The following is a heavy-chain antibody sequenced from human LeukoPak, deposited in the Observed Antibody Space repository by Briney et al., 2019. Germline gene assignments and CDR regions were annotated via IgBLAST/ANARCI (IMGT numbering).Heavy chain of an antibody. CDR1: GFTFSSYA. V-gene: IGHV3-23*01. D-gene: IGHD2-15*01. J-gene: IGHJ4*02. CDR2: FSGSGGNT. Sequence: GGSLRLSCAASGFTFSSYAMSWVRQAPGKGLEWVSTFSGSGGNTYYADSVKGRVTISRDNSKNTLYLQMNSLRAEDTAVYYCAISGLNRFDYWGQGTLVTVSS. CDR3: AISGLNRFDY.